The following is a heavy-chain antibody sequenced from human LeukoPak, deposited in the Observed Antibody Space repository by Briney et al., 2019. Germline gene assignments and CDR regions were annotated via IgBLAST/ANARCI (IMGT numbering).Heavy chain of an antibody. CDR1: GYTFTGYY. CDR3: ARESYYDSSGYSHDAFDI. V-gene: IGHV1-2*02. D-gene: IGHD3-22*01. CDR2: INPNSGGT. J-gene: IGHJ3*02. Sequence: ASVKVSCKTSGYTFTGYYMHWVRQAPGQGLEWMGWINPNSGGTNYAQKFQGRVTMTRDTSIITAYMELSRLRSDDTAVYFCARESYYDSSGYSHDAFDIWGQGTMVTVSS.